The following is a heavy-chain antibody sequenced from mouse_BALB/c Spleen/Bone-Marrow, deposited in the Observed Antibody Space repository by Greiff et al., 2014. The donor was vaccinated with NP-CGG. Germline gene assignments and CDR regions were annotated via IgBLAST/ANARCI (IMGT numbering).Heavy chain of an antibody. CDR1: GYTFTSYW. D-gene: IGHD4-1*01. CDR3: SREESLGDAMDY. Sequence: QVQLKESGAELVKPGASVKLSCKASGYTFTSYWMHWVKQRPGQGLEWIGEINPSNGRTNYNEKFKSKATLTLDKSSSTAYMQFSSLTSEDSAVYYCSREESLGDAMDYWGQGTSVTVSS. CDR2: INPSNGRT. J-gene: IGHJ4*01. V-gene: IGHV1S81*02.